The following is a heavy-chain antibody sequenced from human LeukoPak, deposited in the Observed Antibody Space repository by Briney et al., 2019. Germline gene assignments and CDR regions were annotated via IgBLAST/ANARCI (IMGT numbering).Heavy chain of an antibody. J-gene: IGHJ6*03. V-gene: IGHV4-39*07. CDR2: IYYSGST. D-gene: IGHD3-22*01. CDR1: GGSISSSSYY. CDR3: ARGLQLPRYGGYYRNYYYYMDV. Sequence: SETLSLTCTVSGGSISSSSYYWGWIRQPPGKGLEWIGSIYYSGSTYYNPSLKSRVTISVDTSKNQFSLKLSSVTAADTAVYYCARGLQLPRYGGYYRNYYYYMDVWGKGTTVTVSS.